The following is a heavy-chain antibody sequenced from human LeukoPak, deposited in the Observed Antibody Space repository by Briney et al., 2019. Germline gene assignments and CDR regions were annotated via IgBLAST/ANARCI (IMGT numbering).Heavy chain of an antibody. J-gene: IGHJ4*02. CDR3: AHTVGYFDY. Sequence: SGPTLVNPTPTLTLTCSFSGFSLNTSGVGVGWIRQPPGKALEWLAIIYWDDDNRYNASLKSRLTVTKDTSKNQVVLTLSNMDPVDTATYYCAHTVGYFDYWGQGTLVTVSS. V-gene: IGHV2-5*02. CDR1: GFSLNTSGVG. CDR2: IYWDDDN.